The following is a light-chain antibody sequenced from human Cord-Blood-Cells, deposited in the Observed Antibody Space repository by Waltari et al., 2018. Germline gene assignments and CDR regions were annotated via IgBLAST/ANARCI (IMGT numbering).Light chain of an antibody. Sequence: IALTQSPASPSLSPGERATLSCRASQSVSSYLAWYQQKPGQAPRLLIYDSSNRATGIPARFSGSGSGTDFTLTISSLEPEDFAVYYCQQRSNWPPRFTFGPGTKVDIK. V-gene: IGKV3-11*01. J-gene: IGKJ3*01. CDR3: QQRSNWPPRFT. CDR1: QSVSSY. CDR2: DSS.